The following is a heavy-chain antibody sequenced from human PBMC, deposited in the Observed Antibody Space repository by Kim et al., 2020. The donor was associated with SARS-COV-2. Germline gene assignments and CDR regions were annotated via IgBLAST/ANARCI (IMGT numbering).Heavy chain of an antibody. V-gene: IGHV3-23*01. CDR3: ARESSRRADY. J-gene: IGHJ4*02. Sequence: TFYAVSVKGRFTISRDTSKKPRFLQLNSLGAEDTALYYCARESSRRADYWGQGTLVTVSS. D-gene: IGHD2-2*01. CDR2: T.